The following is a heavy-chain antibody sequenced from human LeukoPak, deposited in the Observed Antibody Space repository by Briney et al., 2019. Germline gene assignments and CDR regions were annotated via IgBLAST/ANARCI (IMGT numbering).Heavy chain of an antibody. CDR2: IDWDDDK. CDR3: ARMAAAGAGYWFDP. D-gene: IGHD6-13*01. Sequence: SDPALVKPTQTLTLTCTFSGFSLITSGMCVSWIRQPPGKALEWLALIDWDDDKYYSTSLKTRLTISKDTSKNQVVLTMTNMDPVDTATYYCARMAAAGAGYWFDPWGQGTLVTVSS. V-gene: IGHV2-70*01. J-gene: IGHJ5*02. CDR1: GFSLITSGMC.